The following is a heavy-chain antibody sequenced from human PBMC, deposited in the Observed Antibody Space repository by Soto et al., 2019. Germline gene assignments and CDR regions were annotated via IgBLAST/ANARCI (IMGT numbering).Heavy chain of an antibody. Sequence: PGGSLRLSCAASGFTFSSYSMNWVRQAPGKGLEWVSSISSSSSYIYYADSVKGRFTISRDNAKNSLYLQMNSLRAEDTAVYYCARAPGIAAAAPDYWGQGTLVTAPQ. V-gene: IGHV3-21*01. J-gene: IGHJ4*02. CDR2: ISSSSSYI. CDR3: ARAPGIAAAAPDY. CDR1: GFTFSSYS. D-gene: IGHD6-13*01.